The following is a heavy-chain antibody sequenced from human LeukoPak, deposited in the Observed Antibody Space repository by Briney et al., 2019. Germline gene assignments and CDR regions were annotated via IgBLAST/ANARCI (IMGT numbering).Heavy chain of an antibody. J-gene: IGHJ4*01. V-gene: IGHV3-74*01. Sequence: GRSLRLSCAASGFTISGHWMHWVRQAPGKGLVWVSRISGDGSITAYADSVKGRFTISRDNAKNTLYLQMNSLRAEDTAVYYCARGRAGNYYNHNDYWGQGTLVTVSS. CDR2: ISGDGSIT. CDR3: ARGRAGNYYNHNDY. CDR1: GFTISGHW. D-gene: IGHD3-10*01.